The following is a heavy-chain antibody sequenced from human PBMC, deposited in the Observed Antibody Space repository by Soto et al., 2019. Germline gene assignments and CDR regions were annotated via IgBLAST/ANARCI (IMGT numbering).Heavy chain of an antibody. CDR2: ISGSGGNT. V-gene: IGHV3-23*01. CDR3: AKDRFGIVGPVDY. J-gene: IGHJ4*02. Sequence: EVQLLESGGDLVQPGGSLRLSCAASGLIFSDYAMSWVHQAPGKGLECVACISGSGGNTFYADSVKGRFTISRDNSNNTLSLHMNSLRVDDTAVYFCAKDRFGIVGPVDYWGQGTLVTVSS. CDR1: GLIFSDYA. D-gene: IGHD1-26*01.